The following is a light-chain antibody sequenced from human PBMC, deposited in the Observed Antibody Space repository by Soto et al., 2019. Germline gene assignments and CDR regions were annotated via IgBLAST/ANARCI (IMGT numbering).Light chain of an antibody. CDR1: QTVTRSY. Sequence: EMVLTQSPGTLSLSPGERATLSCRASQTVTRSYLAWYQHKPGQAPRLLISGISRRAPGIPDRFSGDGSGTDFTLTISRLEPEDFAVYYCQQYGSSPITFGQGTRLEIK. J-gene: IGKJ5*01. CDR2: GIS. CDR3: QQYGSSPIT. V-gene: IGKV3-20*01.